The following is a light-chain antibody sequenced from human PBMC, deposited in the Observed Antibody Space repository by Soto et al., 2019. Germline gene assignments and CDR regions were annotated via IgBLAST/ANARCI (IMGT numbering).Light chain of an antibody. Sequence: QSALTQPASVSGLPGKSTPIPSPGTAGDFGGYNYVSWYQQHPGRAPKLMIFEVTNRPSGVSDRFSGSKSGNTASLTISGLQAEDEADYYCSSYTTNSTPYVFGTGTKVTVL. V-gene: IGLV2-14*01. J-gene: IGLJ1*01. CDR2: EVT. CDR3: SSYTTNSTPYV. CDR1: AGDFGGYNY.